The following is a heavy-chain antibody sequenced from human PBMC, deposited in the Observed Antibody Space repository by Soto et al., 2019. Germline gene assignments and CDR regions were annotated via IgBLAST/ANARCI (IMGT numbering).Heavy chain of an antibody. CDR2: ISAYNGNK. D-gene: IGHD6-19*01. CDR3: SRGWGYSSGWYNAFDI. CDR1: GYTFTNYG. Sequence: QVQLVQSGAEVKKPGASVKVSCKASGYTFTNYGITWVRQAPGQGLEWMGWISAYNGNKDYAQKVQGRLTMTTDTSTSTAYMELRSLRSDDTAVYYCSRGWGYSSGWYNAFDIWGQGTMVTVSS. J-gene: IGHJ3*02. V-gene: IGHV1-18*01.